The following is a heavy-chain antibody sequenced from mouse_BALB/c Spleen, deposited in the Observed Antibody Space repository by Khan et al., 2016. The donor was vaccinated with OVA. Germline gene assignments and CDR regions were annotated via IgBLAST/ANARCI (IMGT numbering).Heavy chain of an antibody. CDR1: GYTFTNYW. V-gene: IGHV1-63*02. CDR2: IYPRSGNT. CDR3: ARPYYYGRTYDAMDD. D-gene: IGHD1-1*01. J-gene: IGHJ4*01. Sequence: QIQLVQSGAELVRPGTSVKMSCKAAGYTFTNYWIGWVKQRPGHGLEWIGDIYPRSGNTNYNEKFKGKATLTADTSSSTAYMQLSSLTSEDSAIYYGARPYYYGRTYDAMDDWGQGTSVTVSA.